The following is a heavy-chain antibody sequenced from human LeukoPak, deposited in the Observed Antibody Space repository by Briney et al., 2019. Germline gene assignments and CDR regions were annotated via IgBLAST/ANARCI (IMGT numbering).Heavy chain of an antibody. Sequence: SGGSLRLSCAASGVTLSTYAMSWARQAPGKGLEWVAIISNDGNNQYYADSVKGRFTISRDNSKNTVYMQMNSLRTEDTAVYYCARDRSGSYYWGQGTLVTVSS. CDR1: GVTLSTYA. J-gene: IGHJ4*02. V-gene: IGHV3-30-3*01. D-gene: IGHD1-26*01. CDR2: ISNDGNNQ. CDR3: ARDRSGSYY.